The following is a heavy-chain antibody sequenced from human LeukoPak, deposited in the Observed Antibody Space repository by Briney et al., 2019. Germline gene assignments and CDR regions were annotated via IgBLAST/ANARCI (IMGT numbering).Heavy chain of an antibody. CDR1: GGSISTYY. CDR3: ARATYYYDSGGFDDGFDV. Sequence: SEALSLTCTVSGGSISTYYWSWIRQPPGKGLEWIGYIFYSGNTNYNPSLKSRVSISVDTSKNQFSLKLSSVTAADTAVYYCARATYYYDSGGFDDGFDVWSLGTMVTVSP. D-gene: IGHD3-22*01. CDR2: IFYSGNT. J-gene: IGHJ3*01. V-gene: IGHV4-59*01.